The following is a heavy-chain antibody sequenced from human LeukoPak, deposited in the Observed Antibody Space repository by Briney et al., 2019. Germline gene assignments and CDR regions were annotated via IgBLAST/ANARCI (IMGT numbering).Heavy chain of an antibody. J-gene: IGHJ6*02. CDR1: GFTFSDYY. Sequence: GGSLRLSCAASGFTFSDYYMSWIRQAPGKGLERVSYISSSGSTIYYADSVKGRFTISRDNAKNSLYLQMNSLRAEDTAVYYCARVSNSGFLEWSIDYGMDVWGQGTTVTVSS. D-gene: IGHD3-3*01. CDR2: ISSSGSTI. CDR3: ARVSNSGFLEWSIDYGMDV. V-gene: IGHV3-11*01.